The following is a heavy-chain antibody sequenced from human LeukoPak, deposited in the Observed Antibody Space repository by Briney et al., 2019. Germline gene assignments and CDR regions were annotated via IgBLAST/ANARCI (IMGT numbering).Heavy chain of an antibody. J-gene: IGHJ3*02. CDR3: ARENDSSGPIGGTNGPAFDI. Sequence: SETLSLTCTVSGGSVSIGNYYWSWIRQPPGKGLEWIGYIYDSGSTNYNPSLKSRVSISVDTSKNQFSLKLTSVTPADTAVYYCARENDSSGPIGGTNGPAFDIWGQGTMVTVSS. D-gene: IGHD3-22*01. CDR2: IYDSGST. V-gene: IGHV4-61*01. CDR1: GGSVSIGNYY.